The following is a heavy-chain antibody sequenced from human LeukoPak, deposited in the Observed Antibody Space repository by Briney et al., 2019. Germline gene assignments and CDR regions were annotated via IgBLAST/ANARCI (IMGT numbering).Heavy chain of an antibody. CDR2: IYSGGST. J-gene: IGHJ4*02. CDR1: GFTVSSNY. CDR3: ARSRRGSSWYFDY. D-gene: IGHD6-13*01. V-gene: IGHV3-53*01. Sequence: GGSLRLSCAASGFTVSSNYMSWVRQAPGKGLEWVSVIYSGGSTYYADSVKGRFTISRDNSKNTLYLQMNSLRAEDTAVYYCARSRRGSSWYFDYWGQGTLVTASS.